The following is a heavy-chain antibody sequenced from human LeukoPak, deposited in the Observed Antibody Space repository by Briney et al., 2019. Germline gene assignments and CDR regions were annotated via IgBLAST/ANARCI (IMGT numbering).Heavy chain of an antibody. CDR1: GYTFTSYG. V-gene: IGHV1-2*06. CDR3: ASNSGPYFDY. CDR2: INPNSGGT. Sequence: GASVKVSCKASGYTFTSYGISWVRQAPGQGLEWMGRINPNSGGTNYAQKFQGRVTMTRDTSISTAYMELSRLRSDDTAVYYCASNSGPYFDYWGQGTLVTVSS. J-gene: IGHJ4*02.